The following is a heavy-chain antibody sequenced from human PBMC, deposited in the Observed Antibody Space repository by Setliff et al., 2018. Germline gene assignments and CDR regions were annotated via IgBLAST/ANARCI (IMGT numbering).Heavy chain of an antibody. CDR1: GFTFRSHG. D-gene: IGHD1-26*01. J-gene: IGHJ4*02. CDR2: IRQDGNNK. V-gene: IGHV3-30*02. CDR3: VRDGAGAFDY. Sequence: PGGSLRLSCAASGFTFRSHGMHWVRQAPGKGLEWVAFIRQDGNNKYYRDSVRGRFTISRDNSKTTLFLQMNSLRPEDTGIYYCVRDGAGAFDYWGQGALVTVSS.